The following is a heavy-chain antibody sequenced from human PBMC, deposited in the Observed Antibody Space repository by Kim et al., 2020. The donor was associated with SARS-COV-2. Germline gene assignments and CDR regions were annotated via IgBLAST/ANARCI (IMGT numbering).Heavy chain of an antibody. J-gene: IGHJ3*02. CDR1: GFTFSSYA. Sequence: GGSLRLSCAASGFTFSSYAMSWVRQAPGKGLEWVSAISGSGGSTYYADSVKGRFTISRDNSKNTLYLQMNSLRAEDTAEYYCAKWRGGMATRGDAFDIWRQGAMVTVSS. V-gene: IGHV3-23*01. CDR3: AKWRGGMATRGDAFDI. D-gene: IGHD1-26*01. CDR2: ISGSGGST.